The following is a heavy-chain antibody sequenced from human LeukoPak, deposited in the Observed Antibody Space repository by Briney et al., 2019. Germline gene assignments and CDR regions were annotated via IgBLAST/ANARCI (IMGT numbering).Heavy chain of an antibody. CDR1: GGTFSSYA. J-gene: IGHJ4*02. CDR2: IIPIFGTA. D-gene: IGHD4-11*01. Sequence: ASVKVSCKASGGTFSSYAISWVRQAPGQGLEWMGGIIPIFGTANYAQKLQGRVTITADESTSTAYMGLSSLRSEDTAVYYCARSRQTVTTYFDYWGQGTLVTVSS. V-gene: IGHV1-69*13. CDR3: ARSRQTVTTYFDY.